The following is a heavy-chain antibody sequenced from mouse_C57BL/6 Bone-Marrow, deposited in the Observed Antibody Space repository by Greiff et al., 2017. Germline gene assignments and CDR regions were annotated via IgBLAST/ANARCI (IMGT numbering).Heavy chain of an antibody. CDR2: ISSGSSTI. CDR3: ASYYYGSSYYFDY. CDR1: GFTFSDYG. J-gene: IGHJ2*01. D-gene: IGHD1-1*01. V-gene: IGHV5-17*01. Sequence: EVQRVESGGGLVKPGGSLKLSCAASGFTFSDYGMHWVRQAPEKGLEWVAYISSGSSTIYYADTVQGRFTISRDNAKNTLFLQMTSLRSEDTAMYYCASYYYGSSYYFDYWGQGTTLTVSS.